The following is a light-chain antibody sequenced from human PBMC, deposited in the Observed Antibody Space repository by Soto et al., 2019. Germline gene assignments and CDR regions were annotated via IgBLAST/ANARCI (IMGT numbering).Light chain of an antibody. CDR1: SSDVGSYNL. CDR3: CSYAGSSTFV. Sequence: QSALTQPASVSGSPGQSITISCTGTSSDVGSYNLVSWYQQHPGKAPKLMIYESSNRSSGVSNRFSGSKSGNKASMTTSGLQAEDEADYYCCSYAGSSTFVFGTGTKVTVL. V-gene: IGLV2-23*01. CDR2: ESS. J-gene: IGLJ1*01.